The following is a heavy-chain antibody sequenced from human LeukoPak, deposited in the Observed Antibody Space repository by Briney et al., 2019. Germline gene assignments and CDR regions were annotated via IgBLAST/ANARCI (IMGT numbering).Heavy chain of an antibody. V-gene: IGHV4-34*01. J-gene: IGHJ4*02. CDR1: GGSFSGYY. Sequence: SETLSLTCAVYGGSFSGYYWSWIRQPPGKGLEWIGEINHSGSTNYNPSLKSRVTISVDTSKNHLSLKLSSVTAADTAVYYCGWGGLPNYFDYWGQGTLVTVSS. CDR2: INHSGST. D-gene: IGHD3-16*01. CDR3: GWGGLPNYFDY.